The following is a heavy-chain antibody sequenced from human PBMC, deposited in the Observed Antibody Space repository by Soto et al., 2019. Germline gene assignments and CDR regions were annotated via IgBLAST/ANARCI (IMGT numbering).Heavy chain of an antibody. D-gene: IGHD3-22*01. CDR1: GYTFTNHY. CDR2: VNPDSGGI. CDR3: AGLDSGAYYDGALDI. V-gene: IGHV1-2*02. J-gene: IGHJ3*02. Sequence: GASVKVSCKASGYTFTNHYIHWVRQAPGQGLEWMGWVNPDSGGIKYAQKYQGRVTMTRDTSITTAYMELSRLRSDDTAVYYRAGLDSGAYYDGALDIWGQGTMVTVSS.